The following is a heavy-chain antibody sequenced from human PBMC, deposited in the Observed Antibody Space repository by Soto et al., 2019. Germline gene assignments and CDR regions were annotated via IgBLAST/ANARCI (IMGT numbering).Heavy chain of an antibody. D-gene: IGHD2-8*02. Sequence: QLQLQESGSGLVKPSQTLSLTCAVSGGSISSGGYSWSWIRQPPGKGLEWIGYIYHSGSTYYNPSLKSRVTISVDRSKNQFSLNLSSVTAADTAVYYCASGGVVSPTVIGYWGQGTLVTVSS. V-gene: IGHV4-30-2*01. J-gene: IGHJ4*02. CDR2: IYHSGST. CDR3: ASGGVVSPTVIGY. CDR1: GGSISSGGYS.